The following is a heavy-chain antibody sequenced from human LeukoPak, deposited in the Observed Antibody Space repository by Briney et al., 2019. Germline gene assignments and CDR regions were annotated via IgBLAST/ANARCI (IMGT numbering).Heavy chain of an antibody. V-gene: IGHV3-23*01. Sequence: GGSLRLSCAASGFTFSSYAMSWVRQAPGKGLEWVSSTRGSGDSTSYADSVKGRFTISRDNSKNTLFLQMNSLTAEDTAVYYCARAYSSGWYGYWGQGTLVTVSS. J-gene: IGHJ4*02. CDR1: GFTFSSYA. CDR3: ARAYSSGWYGY. D-gene: IGHD6-19*01. CDR2: TRGSGDST.